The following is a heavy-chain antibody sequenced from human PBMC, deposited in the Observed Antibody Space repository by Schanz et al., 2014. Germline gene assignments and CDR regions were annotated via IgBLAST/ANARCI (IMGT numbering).Heavy chain of an antibody. Sequence: QVQLQESGPGLVKPSETLSLTCTVSGGAISSFYWSWIRQPPGKGLEWIGYIYFSGSVDYNPSLNSRVPISLDTSKKQFSLKLSSVTAADTAVYYCARDGVDAAAGGNYWGQGTLXTVSS. CDR1: GGAISSFY. J-gene: IGHJ4*02. CDR2: IYFSGSV. V-gene: IGHV4-59*12. D-gene: IGHD6-13*01. CDR3: ARDGVDAAAGGNY.